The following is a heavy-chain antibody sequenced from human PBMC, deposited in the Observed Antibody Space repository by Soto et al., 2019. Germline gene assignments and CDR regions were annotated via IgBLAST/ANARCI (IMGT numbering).Heavy chain of an antibody. D-gene: IGHD7-27*01. Sequence: SETLSLTCTVPGGSITSRDHYWSWIRQPPGEGLEWIGHIFDSGTTYTNPSLRSQVAISLDTSKNHFSLTLSSVTAADTAVYYCARGPSGDKVHYWGQGALVTVAS. J-gene: IGHJ4*02. V-gene: IGHV4-30-4*01. CDR2: IFDSGTT. CDR1: GGSITSRDHY. CDR3: ARGPSGDKVHY.